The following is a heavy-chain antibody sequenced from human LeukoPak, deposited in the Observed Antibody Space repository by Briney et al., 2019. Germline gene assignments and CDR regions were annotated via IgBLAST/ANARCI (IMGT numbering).Heavy chain of an antibody. V-gene: IGHV4-61*01. CDR2: IYYSGST. J-gene: IGHJ4*02. CDR3: ARGRLWFGELFDY. CDR1: GGSISSGSYY. Sequence: PSETLSLTCTVSGGSISSGSYYWSWIRQPPGKGLEWIGYIYYSGSTNYNPSLKSRVTISVDTSKNQFSLKLSSVTAADTAVYYCARGRLWFGELFDYWGQGTLVTVSS. D-gene: IGHD3-10*01.